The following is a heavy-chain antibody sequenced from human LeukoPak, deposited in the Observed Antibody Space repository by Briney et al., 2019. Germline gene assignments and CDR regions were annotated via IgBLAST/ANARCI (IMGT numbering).Heavy chain of an antibody. CDR3: AAGADAVEVWVTMGFDY. CDR2: LDPDDGET. D-gene: IGHD3-3*01. J-gene: IGHJ4*02. Sequence: ASVKVSCIVSLYTLPQFPVHSVRQAPRKGLEWMGGLDPDDGETIYAQKFQGRVTMTADTSTDTASMELSSLGSEDTAVYCCAAGADAVEVWVTMGFDYWGEGTLVIVSS. V-gene: IGHV1-24*01. CDR1: LYTLPQFP.